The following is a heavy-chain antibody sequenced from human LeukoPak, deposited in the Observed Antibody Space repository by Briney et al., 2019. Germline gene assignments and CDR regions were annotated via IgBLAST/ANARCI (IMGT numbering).Heavy chain of an antibody. CDR2: IWYDGTNY. CDR1: GFTFTSYG. CDR3: ARLSRDMSSSFDY. J-gene: IGHJ4*02. V-gene: IGHV3-33*01. D-gene: IGHD2-15*01. Sequence: GKSLRLSCAASGFTFTSYGMHWVRQAPGKGLEWVAIIWYDGTNYHYADSVKGRFSISRDNSKNTLYLQMNSLRAEDTAVYYCARLSRDMSSSFDYWGQGTLVTVSS.